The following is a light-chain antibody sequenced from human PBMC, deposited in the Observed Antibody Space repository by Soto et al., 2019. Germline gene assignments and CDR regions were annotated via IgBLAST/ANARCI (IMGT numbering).Light chain of an antibody. V-gene: IGKV3-11*01. CDR1: QSVSNY. CDR2: DSF. CDR3: QQRSSWPIT. Sequence: EIALTQSPATLSLSPGERATFSCRASQSVSNYLAWYQQKPGQAPRLLIYDSFNRATGIPARFSGSGSGTDFTLIISRLEPEDFAVYYCQQRSSWPITFGGGTKVEI. J-gene: IGKJ4*01.